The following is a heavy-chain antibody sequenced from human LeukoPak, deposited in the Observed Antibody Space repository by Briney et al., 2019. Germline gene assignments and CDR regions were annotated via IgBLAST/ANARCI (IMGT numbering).Heavy chain of an antibody. CDR1: GFSFSSYG. V-gene: IGHV3-30*02. D-gene: IGHD6-19*01. CDR2: IRYDGSKK. Sequence: PGGSLRLSCAASGFSFSSYGMHWVRQAPGKGLEWVAFIRYDGSKKYYADSVKGRFTISRDNSKNTLYLQMNSLRAEDTAVYYCARSNSIAVAGTFPYYMDVWGKGTTVTISS. J-gene: IGHJ6*03. CDR3: ARSNSIAVAGTFPYYMDV.